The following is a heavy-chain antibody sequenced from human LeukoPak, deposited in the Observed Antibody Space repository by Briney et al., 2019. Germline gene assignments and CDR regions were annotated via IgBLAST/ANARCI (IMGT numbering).Heavy chain of an antibody. V-gene: IGHV3-21*01. CDR3: ARDKQSSGWYYFDY. Sequence: GGSLRLSCAASGFTFSSYSMNWVRQAPGKGPEWVSSISSSGNDIYYADSVKGRFTISRDNAKNSVFLQMSSLRAEDTAVYYCARDKQSSGWYYFDYWGQGALVTVSS. CDR2: ISSSGNDI. CDR1: GFTFSSYS. J-gene: IGHJ4*02. D-gene: IGHD6-19*01.